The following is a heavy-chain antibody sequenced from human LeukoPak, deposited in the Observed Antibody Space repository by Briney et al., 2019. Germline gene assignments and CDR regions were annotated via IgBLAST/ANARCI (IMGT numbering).Heavy chain of an antibody. D-gene: IGHD3-10*01. Sequence: GGSLRLSCTASGFKFDDYGMTWVRQAPGKGLEWVSVISGSGVSTYYADSVKGRFTISRDNSKNTLYLQMNSLRAEDTAVYYCAKVRFGVTARYYFDYWGQGTLVTVSS. CDR3: AKVRFGVTARYYFDY. CDR1: GFKFDDYG. V-gene: IGHV3-23*01. CDR2: ISGSGVST. J-gene: IGHJ4*02.